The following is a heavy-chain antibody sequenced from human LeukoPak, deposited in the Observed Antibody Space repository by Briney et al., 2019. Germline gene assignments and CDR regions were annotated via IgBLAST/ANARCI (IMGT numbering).Heavy chain of an antibody. CDR2: ISADGSVT. J-gene: IGHJ5*02. CDR1: GFTFSRYW. D-gene: IGHD2-15*01. Sequence: PGASLRLSCADSGFTFSRYWMHWVRQTPGKGLVWVSCISADGSVTRYADSVKGRFTISRDNTKSTLYLQMHSLRAEDTAVYYCATAGGDGSRMGFDPWGQGTLVTVSS. CDR3: ATAGGDGSRMGFDP. V-gene: IGHV3-74*01.